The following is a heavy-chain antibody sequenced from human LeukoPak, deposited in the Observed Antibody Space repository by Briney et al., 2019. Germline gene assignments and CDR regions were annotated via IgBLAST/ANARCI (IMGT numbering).Heavy chain of an antibody. D-gene: IGHD3-22*01. V-gene: IGHV3-66*01. Sequence: PGGSLRLSCAASGFTVGHNYMNWVRQAPGKGLEWVSVIYSDGSTYYADSVKGRFTISRDNSMNTLYLQMNSLRAEDTALYYCAKDRSYDSSGYSLLFDYWGQGTLVTVSS. CDR2: IYSDGST. CDR3: AKDRSYDSSGYSLLFDY. J-gene: IGHJ4*02. CDR1: GFTVGHNY.